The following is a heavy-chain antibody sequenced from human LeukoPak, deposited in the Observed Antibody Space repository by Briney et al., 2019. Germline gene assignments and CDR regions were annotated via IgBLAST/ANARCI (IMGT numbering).Heavy chain of an antibody. V-gene: IGHV1-8*02. CDR2: MNPNSGNT. D-gene: IGHD1-26*01. J-gene: IGHJ3*02. CDR3: ARGSVGAPVGGAFDI. CDR1: GYTFTGYY. Sequence: ASVKVSCKASGYTFTGYYMNWVRQAPGQGLEWMGWMNPNSGNTGYAQKFQGRVTMTRDMSTSTVYMELSSLRSEDTAVYYCARGSVGAPVGGAFDIWGQGTMVTVSS.